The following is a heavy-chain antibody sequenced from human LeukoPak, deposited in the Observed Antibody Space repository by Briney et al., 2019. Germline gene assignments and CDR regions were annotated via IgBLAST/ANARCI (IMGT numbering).Heavy chain of an antibody. CDR3: ARGRRTKRFLEWLLPTPFDY. D-gene: IGHD3-3*01. V-gene: IGHV4-59*12. CDR2: IYYSGST. CDR1: GGSISSYY. J-gene: IGHJ4*02. Sequence: PSETLSLTCTISGGSISSYYWSWIRQPPGKGLEWIGYIYYSGSTNYNPSLKSRVTMSVDTSKNQFSLKLSSVTAADTAVYYCARGRRTKRFLEWLLPTPFDYWGQGTLVTVSS.